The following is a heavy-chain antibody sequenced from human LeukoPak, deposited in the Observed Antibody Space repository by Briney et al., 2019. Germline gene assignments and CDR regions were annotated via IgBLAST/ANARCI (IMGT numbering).Heavy chain of an antibody. Sequence: ASVKVSCKASGYTFTSYDINWVRQATGQGLEWMGWMNPNTGNTGYAQKFQGRVTMTRDTSISTAYMELSSLRSDDTAVYYCARDRSWGYIDAFNIWGQGTMVTVSS. CDR1: GYTFTSYD. CDR2: MNPNTGNT. J-gene: IGHJ3*02. D-gene: IGHD5-24*01. V-gene: IGHV1-8*01. CDR3: ARDRSWGYIDAFNI.